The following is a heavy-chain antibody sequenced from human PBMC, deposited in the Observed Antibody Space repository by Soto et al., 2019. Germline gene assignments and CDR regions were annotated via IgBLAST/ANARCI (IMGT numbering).Heavy chain of an antibody. D-gene: IGHD3-3*01. CDR1: GFTFSSYS. CDR2: ISSSSSTI. CDR3: ARLVGGYMDV. V-gene: IGHV3-48*01. Sequence: GGSLRLSCAASGFTFSSYSMNWVRQAPGKGLEWVSYISSSSSTIYYADSVKGRFTISRDNAKNSLYLQMNSLRAEDTAVYYCARLVGGYMDVWGKGTTVTISS. J-gene: IGHJ6*03.